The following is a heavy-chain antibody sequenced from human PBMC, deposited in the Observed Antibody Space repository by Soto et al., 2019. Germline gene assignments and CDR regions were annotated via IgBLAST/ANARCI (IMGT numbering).Heavy chain of an antibody. Sequence: GGSLRLSCAASGSVTGHTFSVLWMSWVRQTPGQGLEWVANIRQDGSEKYYLDSVRGRFTISRDNAKSSLFLQMDSLRAEDTGLYYCTRGGSGSSWYWHDWGQGTLVTVSS. J-gene: IGHJ4*02. V-gene: IGHV3-7*01. D-gene: IGHD6-13*01. CDR1: GSVTGHTFSVLW. CDR3: TRGGSGSSWYWHD. CDR2: IRQDGSEK.